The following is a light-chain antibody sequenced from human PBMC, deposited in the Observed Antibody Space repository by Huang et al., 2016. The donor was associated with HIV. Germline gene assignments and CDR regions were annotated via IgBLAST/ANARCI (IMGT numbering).Light chain of an antibody. J-gene: IGKJ4*01. CDR2: GAS. CDR1: QNIVSS. V-gene: IGKV3-15*01. Sequence: EIVMTQSPATLSVSPGERATLSCRASQNIVSSLAWYQQNTGQTPRLLIYGASTRATGIPARFSGSGSETEFTLTISSLQSEDFAVYYCQQYYDWPPLTFGGGTEVEIK. CDR3: QQYYDWPPLT.